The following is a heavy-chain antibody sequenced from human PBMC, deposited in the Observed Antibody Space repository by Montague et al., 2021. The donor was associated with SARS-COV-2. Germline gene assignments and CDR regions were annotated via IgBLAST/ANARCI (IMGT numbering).Heavy chain of an antibody. J-gene: IGHJ4*02. CDR2: KYYSGST. CDR3: ATLPSSSTIFGVVKGYYFDD. Sequence: SETLSLTCAVYGGSLSGYYWGWIRQPPGKGLEWIGFKYYSGSTYYNPTLKSRVTISVDTSKNQFSLKLSSVTAAGTAVYFCATLPSSSTIFGVVKGYYFDDWGQGTLVTVSS. V-gene: IGHV4-34*01. CDR1: GGSLSGYY. D-gene: IGHD3-3*01.